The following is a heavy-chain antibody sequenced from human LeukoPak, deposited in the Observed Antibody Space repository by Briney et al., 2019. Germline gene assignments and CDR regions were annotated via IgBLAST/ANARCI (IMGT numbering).Heavy chain of an antibody. J-gene: IGHJ4*02. V-gene: IGHV3-53*01. D-gene: IGHD5-18*01. CDR1: GFTVSSNY. Sequence: GGSLRLSCAASGFTVSSNYMSWVCQAPGKGLEWVSVIYSGGSTYYADSVKGRFTISRDNSKNTLYLQMNSLRAEDTAVYYCARSSSYGFGYFDYWGQGTLVTVSS. CDR2: IYSGGST. CDR3: ARSSSYGFGYFDY.